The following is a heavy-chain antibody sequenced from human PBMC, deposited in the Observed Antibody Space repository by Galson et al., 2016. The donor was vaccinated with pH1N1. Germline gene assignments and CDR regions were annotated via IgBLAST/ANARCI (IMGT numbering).Heavy chain of an antibody. CDR1: GYTFTAYG. J-gene: IGHJ4*02. D-gene: IGHD6-13*01. CDR3: SRTAAAAYFDY. CDR2: ISAINASP. V-gene: IGHV1-18*01. Sequence: SVKVSCKASGYTFTAYGINWVRQAPGQGLERMGRISAINASPSYAQKFQGRVIMTSDPSTNTAYMELGSLGSNDTAVYYCSRTAAAAYFDYWGQGTLITVSS.